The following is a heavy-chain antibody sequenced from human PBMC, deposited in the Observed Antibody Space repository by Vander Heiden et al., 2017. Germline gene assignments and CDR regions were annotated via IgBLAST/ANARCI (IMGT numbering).Heavy chain of an antibody. D-gene: IGHD3-22*01. CDR2: MNPNSGNT. V-gene: IGHV1-8*01. CDR3: AMPPRIVEGDAFDI. Sequence: QVQLVQSGAEVKKPGASVKVSCKASGYTFTSYDINWVRQATGQGLEWMGWMNPNSGNTGYAHKVQGRVTMTRNTSISTAYMEPSSMRSEDTAVYYFAMPPRIVEGDAFDIWGQGTMVTVSS. J-gene: IGHJ3*02. CDR1: GYTFTSYD.